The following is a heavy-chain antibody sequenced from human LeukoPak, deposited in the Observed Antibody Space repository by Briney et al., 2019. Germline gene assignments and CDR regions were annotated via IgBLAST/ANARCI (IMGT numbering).Heavy chain of an antibody. J-gene: IGHJ4*02. CDR1: GYTFTSYD. Sequence: GASVKVSCKASGYTFTSYDINWVRQATGQGLEWMGWMNPNSGNTGYAQKFQGRVTMTRNTSISTAYMELSSLRSEDTAVYYCAGVDFWSGYSRDYRGQGTLVTVSS. CDR3: AGVDFWSGYSRDY. V-gene: IGHV1-8*01. CDR2: MNPNSGNT. D-gene: IGHD3-3*01.